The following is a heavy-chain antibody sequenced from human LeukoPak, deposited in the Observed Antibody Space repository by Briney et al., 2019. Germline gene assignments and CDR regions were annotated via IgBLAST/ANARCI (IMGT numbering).Heavy chain of an antibody. V-gene: IGHV3-21*04. CDR1: GFTFSSYS. J-gene: IGHJ4*02. D-gene: IGHD6-19*01. Sequence: GGSLRLSCAASGFTFSSYSMNWVRQAPGKGLEWVSSISSSSSYIYSADSVKGRFTISRDNSKNTLYVQMNSLRAEDTAVYYCAKLNIGWYEDYWGQGTLVTVSS. CDR2: ISSSSSYI. CDR3: AKLNIGWYEDY.